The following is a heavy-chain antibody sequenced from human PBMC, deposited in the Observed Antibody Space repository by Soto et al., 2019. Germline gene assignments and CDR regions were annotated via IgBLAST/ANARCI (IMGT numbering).Heavy chain of an antibody. V-gene: IGHV4-59*01. J-gene: IGHJ4*02. CDR3: AGEQYNWKI. D-gene: IGHD1-20*01. CDR2: VFHTGNT. Sequence: SETLSLTCSVSGDSIRSYYWTWIRQPPGKGLQWIGYVFHTGNTNYNPSLKSRVTIPEDASKNQVSLRLTSVTAADTAVYFCAGEQYNWKIWGQGTLVTVSS. CDR1: GDSIRSYY.